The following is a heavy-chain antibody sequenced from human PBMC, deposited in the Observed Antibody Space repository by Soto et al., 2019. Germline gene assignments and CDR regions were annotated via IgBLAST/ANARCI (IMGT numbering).Heavy chain of an antibody. D-gene: IGHD6-19*01. CDR2: INAGNGNT. Sequence: SVKVSCKASGYTFTIYAMHCVLQSPLQRRDWMGCINAGNGNTKYSQKFQGRVTITRDTSASTAYMELSSLRSEDTAVYYCARSRVSHSSGWYDHYFDYWGQGTLVTVSS. CDR1: GYTFTIYA. V-gene: IGHV1-3*01. CDR3: ARSRVSHSSGWYDHYFDY. J-gene: IGHJ4*02.